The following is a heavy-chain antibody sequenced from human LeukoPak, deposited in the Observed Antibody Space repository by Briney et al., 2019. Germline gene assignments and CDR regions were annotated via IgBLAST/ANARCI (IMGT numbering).Heavy chain of an antibody. Sequence: SETLSLTCTVSGYSISSGYYWGWIRQPPGKGLEWIGSIYHSGSTYYNPSLKSRATISVDTSKNQFSLKLSSVTAADTAVYYCAREREIVVVTATSSHFDYWGQGTLVTVSS. V-gene: IGHV4-38-2*02. CDR1: GYSISSGYY. D-gene: IGHD2-21*02. CDR3: AREREIVVVTATSSHFDY. J-gene: IGHJ4*02. CDR2: IYHSGST.